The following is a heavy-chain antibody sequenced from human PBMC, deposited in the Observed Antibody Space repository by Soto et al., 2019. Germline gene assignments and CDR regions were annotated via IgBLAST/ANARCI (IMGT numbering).Heavy chain of an antibody. J-gene: IGHJ6*02. Sequence: GGSLRLSCAASGFTFSSYGMHWVRQAPGKGLEWVAVIWYDGSNKYYADSVKGRFTISRDNSKNTLYLQMNSLRAEDTAVYYCAREGTMVRGVIRTGYYGMDVWGQGTTVTSP. CDR2: IWYDGSNK. V-gene: IGHV3-33*01. CDR1: GFTFSSYG. D-gene: IGHD3-10*01. CDR3: AREGTMVRGVIRTGYYGMDV.